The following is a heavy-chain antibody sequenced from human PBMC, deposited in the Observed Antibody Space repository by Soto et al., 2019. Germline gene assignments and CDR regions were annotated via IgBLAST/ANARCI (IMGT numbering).Heavy chain of an antibody. CDR1: GYTFTDYA. Sequence: ASVKVSCKASGYTFTDYAIHWVRQAPGQRLEWVGWVNPDNGIRKYSQKLQGRVTITWDTSASTAYMTMGSLLSEDTAVYYCVRDGFIPADYWG. CDR3: VRDGFIPADY. V-gene: IGHV1-3*01. CDR2: VNPDNGIR. D-gene: IGHD2-2*01. J-gene: IGHJ4*01.